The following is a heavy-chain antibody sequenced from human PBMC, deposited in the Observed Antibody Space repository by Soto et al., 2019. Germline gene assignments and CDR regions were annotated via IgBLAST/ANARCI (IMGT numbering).Heavy chain of an antibody. CDR2: IYASGST. CDR1: GDSICGYD. V-gene: IGHV4-4*07. CDR3: VKSGYSSGWYTAFDS. D-gene: IGHD6-19*01. Sequence: SETLSLTCTVSGDSICGYDWSWIRQPAGKGLEWIGRIYASGSTISNRSLRSRVALSVYTSKNQFSLNLNSVTAADTATYSCVKSGYSSGWYTAFDSWSQGMLVTVSS. J-gene: IGHJ4*02.